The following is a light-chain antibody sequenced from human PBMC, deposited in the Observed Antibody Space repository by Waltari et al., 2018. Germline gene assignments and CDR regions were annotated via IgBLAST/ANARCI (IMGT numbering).Light chain of an antibody. CDR3: QQYNDWPPFT. J-gene: IGKJ3*01. V-gene: IGKV3-15*01. CDR1: QSVSSN. CDR2: DTS. Sequence: EIVMTQSPATLSVSPGKRATLSCRASQSVSSNLAWYQQKPGQAPRLLIYDTSTRATGGPARFSGSGSGTDFTLTISSLQSEDFAVYYCQQYNDWPPFTFGPGTKVDIK.